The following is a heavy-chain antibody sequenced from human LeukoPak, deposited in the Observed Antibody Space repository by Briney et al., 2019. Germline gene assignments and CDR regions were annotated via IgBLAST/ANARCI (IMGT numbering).Heavy chain of an antibody. Sequence: GGSLRLSCAASGFTFSSYSMNWVRQAPGKGLEWVSSISSSSSYIYYADSVKGRFTISRDNAKNSLYLQMNSLGAEDTAVYYCARDQESGSGIFDYWGQGTLVTVSS. V-gene: IGHV3-21*01. D-gene: IGHD3-10*01. CDR1: GFTFSSYS. CDR3: ARDQESGSGIFDY. J-gene: IGHJ4*02. CDR2: ISSSSSYI.